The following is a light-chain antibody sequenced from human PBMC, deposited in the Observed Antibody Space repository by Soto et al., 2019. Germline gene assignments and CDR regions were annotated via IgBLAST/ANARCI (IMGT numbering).Light chain of an antibody. V-gene: IGLV1-51*01. CDR3: GTWDGGLL. CDR1: RSNIGNNH. J-gene: IGLJ2*01. Sequence: QSVLTQPLSVSATPGQKVTIACSGSRSNIGNNHVSWYQQVPGTAPKLLIYDSDKRPSGIPDRFSGSRSGTSATLAITRLQTGDEADYYCGTWDGGLLFGGGTKLTVL. CDR2: DSD.